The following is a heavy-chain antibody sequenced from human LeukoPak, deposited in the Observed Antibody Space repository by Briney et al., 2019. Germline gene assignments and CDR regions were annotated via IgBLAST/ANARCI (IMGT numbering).Heavy chain of an antibody. D-gene: IGHD1-26*01. CDR1: GFTFSTYW. J-gene: IGHJ4*02. CDR2: IKGDESAR. CDR3: ARDVGGSLDY. V-gene: IGHV3-7*01. Sequence: PGGSLRLSCAASGFTFSTYWMAWGRQAPGKGLEWVANIKGDESARHQADSVRGRFTISRDNAQNSVYLQMSSLRGEDTAVYYCARDVGGSLDYWGQGTLVTVSS.